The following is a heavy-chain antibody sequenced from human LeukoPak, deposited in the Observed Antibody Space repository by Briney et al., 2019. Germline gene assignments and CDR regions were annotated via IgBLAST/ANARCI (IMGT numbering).Heavy chain of an antibody. D-gene: IGHD5-24*01. CDR1: GFPVRSNY. V-gene: IGHV3-66*04. J-gene: IGHJ4*02. CDR3: ARREMATITPFDY. CDR2: IYSGGST. Sequence: GGSLRLSCAASGFPVRSNYMPWVRQAPPKGLEWVSLIYSGGSTSYADSVRGRFTISRDNSKNTLYLQMTSLRAEDTAVYYCARREMATITPFDYWGQGTLVTVSS.